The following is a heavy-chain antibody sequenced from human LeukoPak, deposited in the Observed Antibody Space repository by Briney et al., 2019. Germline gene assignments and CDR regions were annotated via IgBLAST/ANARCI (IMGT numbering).Heavy chain of an antibody. D-gene: IGHD5-24*01. CDR2: MYTSGSA. V-gene: IGHV4-4*07. J-gene: IGHJ4*02. Sequence: SETLSLTCTISGASISSYYWSWIRQPAGKGLEWIGRMYTSGSANYNPSLKSRVTMSVDTSKNQFSLKLSSLTAADTAVYYCARRGLRGSGSDGWGQGTLVTVSS. CDR1: GASISSYY. CDR3: ARRGLRGSGSDG.